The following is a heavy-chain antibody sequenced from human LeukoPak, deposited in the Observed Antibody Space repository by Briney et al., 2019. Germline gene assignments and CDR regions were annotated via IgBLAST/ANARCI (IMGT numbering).Heavy chain of an antibody. J-gene: IGHJ4*02. CDR1: GGSISSYY. D-gene: IGHD3-22*01. V-gene: IGHV4-59*01. CDR3: ARGRYYYDSSGYYYFYLYYFDY. Sequence: SETLSLTCTVSGGSISSYYWSWIRQPPGKGLEWIGYIYYSGSTNYNPSLKSRVTISVDTSKNQFSLKLSSVTAADTAVYYCARGRYYYDSSGYYYFYLYYFDYWGQGNLVTVSS. CDR2: IYYSGST.